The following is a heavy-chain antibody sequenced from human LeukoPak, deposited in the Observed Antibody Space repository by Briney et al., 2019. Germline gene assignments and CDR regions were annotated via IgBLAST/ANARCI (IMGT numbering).Heavy chain of an antibody. J-gene: IGHJ5*02. Sequence: PSETLSLTCTVSGGSISSSSYYWGWIRQPPGKGLEWIGSIYYSGSTYYNPSLKSRVTISVDTSKNQFSLKLSSVTAADTAVYYFARLTVVVPAAIPWVEGYWFDPWGQGTLVTVSS. D-gene: IGHD2-2*01. V-gene: IGHV4-39*07. CDR2: IYYSGST. CDR1: GGSISSSSYY. CDR3: ARLTVVVPAAIPWVEGYWFDP.